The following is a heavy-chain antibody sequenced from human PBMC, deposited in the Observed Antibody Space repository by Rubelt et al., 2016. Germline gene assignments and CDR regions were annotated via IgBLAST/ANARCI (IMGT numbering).Heavy chain of an antibody. V-gene: IGHV1-24*01. J-gene: IGHJ4*02. D-gene: IGHD3-22*01. CDR3: AARVGGDSSGLGLIYY. Sequence: SYAQKFQGRVTMTEDTSTDTAYMELSSLRSEDTAVYYCAARVGGDSSGLGLIYYWGQGTLVTVSS.